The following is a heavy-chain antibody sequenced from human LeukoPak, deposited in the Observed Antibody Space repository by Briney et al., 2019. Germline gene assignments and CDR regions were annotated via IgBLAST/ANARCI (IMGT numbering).Heavy chain of an antibody. V-gene: IGHV3-21*01. Sequence: GGSLRLSCAASGFTFSSYSMNWVRQAPGEGLEWVSSISSSSSYIYYADSVKGRFTISRDNAKNSLYLQMNSLRAEDTAVYYCARVPYSSGSSDYWGQGTLVTVSS. CDR1: GFTFSSYS. CDR2: ISSSSSYI. CDR3: ARVPYSSGSSDY. D-gene: IGHD6-19*01. J-gene: IGHJ4*02.